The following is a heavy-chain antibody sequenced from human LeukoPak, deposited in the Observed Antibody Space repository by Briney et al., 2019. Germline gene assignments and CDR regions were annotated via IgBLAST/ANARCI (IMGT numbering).Heavy chain of an antibody. CDR2: MNPNSGNT. CDR1: GYTFTSYD. D-gene: IGHD2-2*01. V-gene: IGHV1-8*01. CDR3: ATGYCSSTSCYYSDY. Sequence: GSVKVSCKASGYTFTSYDINWVRQATGQGLEWMGWMNPNSGNTGYAQKFQGRVTMTRNTSISTAYMELSSLRSEDTAVYYCATGYCSSTSCYYSDYWGQGTLVTVSS. J-gene: IGHJ4*02.